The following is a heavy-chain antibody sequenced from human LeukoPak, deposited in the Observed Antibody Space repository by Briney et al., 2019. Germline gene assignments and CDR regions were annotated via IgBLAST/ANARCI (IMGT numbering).Heavy chain of an antibody. CDR1: GGSISSSSYY. V-gene: IGHV4-39*01. J-gene: IGHJ4*02. CDR2: VYYSGST. Sequence: KASETLSLTCTVSGGSISSSSYYWGWIRQPPGKGLEWIGSVYYSGSTYYNPSLKSRVTISVDTSKNQFSLKLSSVTAADTAVYYCARQDYDSSNDYWGQGTLVTVSS. CDR3: ARQDYDSSNDY. D-gene: IGHD3-22*01.